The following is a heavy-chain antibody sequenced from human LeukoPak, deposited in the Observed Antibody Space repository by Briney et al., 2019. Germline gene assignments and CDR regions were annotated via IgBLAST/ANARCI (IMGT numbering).Heavy chain of an antibody. Sequence: GGSLRLSCAASGFTFSSYWMSWVRQAPGKGLEWVANIKQDGSEKYYVYSVKGRFTISRDNDKTSLYLQMNSLRAQDTAVYYCARVGAITMVRGVIVTPNYGMDVWGQGTTVTVSS. J-gene: IGHJ6*02. CDR1: GFTFSSYW. CDR2: IKQDGSEK. V-gene: IGHV3-7*01. D-gene: IGHD3-10*01. CDR3: ARVGAITMVRGVIVTPNYGMDV.